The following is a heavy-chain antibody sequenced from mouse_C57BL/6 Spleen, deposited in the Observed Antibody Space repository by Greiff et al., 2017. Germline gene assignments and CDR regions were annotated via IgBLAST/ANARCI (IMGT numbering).Heavy chain of an antibody. D-gene: IGHD2-14*01. V-gene: IGHV1-82*01. CDR1: GYAFSSSW. CDR2: IYPGDGDT. J-gene: IGHJ1*03. Sequence: VKLQESGPELVKPGASVKISCKASGYAFSSSWMNWVKQRPGKGLEWIGRIYPGDGDTNYNGKFKGKATLTADKSSSTAYMQLSSLTSEDSAVYFCAREGTPGYCDVWGTGTTVTVSS. CDR3: AREGTPGYCDV.